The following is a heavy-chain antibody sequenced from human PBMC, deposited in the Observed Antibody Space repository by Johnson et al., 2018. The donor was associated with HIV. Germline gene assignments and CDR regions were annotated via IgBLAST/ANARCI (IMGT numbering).Heavy chain of an antibody. V-gene: IGHV3-30*04. CDR1: GFTFSSYA. J-gene: IGHJ3*02. D-gene: IGHD2-2*01. CDR3: AREVSSGGYCTTTTCYAAAFDI. CDR2: ISYDGNNK. Sequence: QVQLMESGGGLVQPGGSLRLSCAASGFTFSSYALHWVRQAPGKGLEWVSFISYDGNNKIYADSVKGRFTISRDNSKNTLYVQMNSLRAADTAVYYCAREVSSGGYCTTTTCYAAAFDIWGQGTMVTVSS.